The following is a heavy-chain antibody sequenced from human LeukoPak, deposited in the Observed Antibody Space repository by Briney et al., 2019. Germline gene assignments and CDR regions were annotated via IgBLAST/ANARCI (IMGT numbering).Heavy chain of an antibody. J-gene: IGHJ5*02. Sequence: VASVKVSCKASGYTFTGYYMHWVRQAPGQGLEWMGWINPNSGGTNYAQKFQGRVTMTRDTSTSTAYMELRSLRSDDTAVYYCARDGDVLRFLEWLYNPRAHYNWFDPWGQGTLVTVSS. CDR1: GYTFTGYY. V-gene: IGHV1-2*02. CDR3: ARDGDVLRFLEWLYNPRAHYNWFDP. D-gene: IGHD3-3*01. CDR2: INPNSGGT.